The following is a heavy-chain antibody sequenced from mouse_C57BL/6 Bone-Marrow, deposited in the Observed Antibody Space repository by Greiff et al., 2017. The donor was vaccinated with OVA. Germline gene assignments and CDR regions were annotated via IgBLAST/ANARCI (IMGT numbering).Heavy chain of an antibody. CDR3: AHGYFYYAMDY. J-gene: IGHJ4*01. CDR2: IHPNSGST. V-gene: IGHV1-64*01. Sequence: QVHVKQPGAELVKPGASVKLSCKASGYTFTSYWMHWVKQRPGQGLEWIGMIHPNSGSTNYNEKFKSKATLTVDKSSSTAYMQLSSLTSEDSAVYYCAHGYFYYAMDYWGQGTSVTVSS. CDR1: GYTFTSYW. D-gene: IGHD2-3*01.